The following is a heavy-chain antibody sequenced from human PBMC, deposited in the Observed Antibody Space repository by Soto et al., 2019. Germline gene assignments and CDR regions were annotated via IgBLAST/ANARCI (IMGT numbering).Heavy chain of an antibody. J-gene: IGHJ4*02. CDR1: GFSVTARN. Sequence: EVQLVETGGDLIQPGGSLRLSCAASGFSVTARNMNWVRQAPGKGLEWVSVIFGADETYYADSVRGRFTISRDNSKNTVYLQMDSLRTEDTALYYCARGGFDWGQGTLVTVSS. D-gene: IGHD3-16*01. CDR2: IFGADET. V-gene: IGHV3-53*02. CDR3: ARGGFD.